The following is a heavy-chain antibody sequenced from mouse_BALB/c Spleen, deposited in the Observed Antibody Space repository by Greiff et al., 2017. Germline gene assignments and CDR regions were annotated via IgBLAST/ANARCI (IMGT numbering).Heavy chain of an antibody. Sequence: VQLQQSGAELVRPGVSVKISCKGSGYTFTDYAMHWVKQSHATSLEWIGVISTYYGDASYNQKFKGKATMTVDKSSSTAYMELARLTSEDSAIYYCARRNDHANLDYWGQGTTLTVSS. CDR2: ISTYYGDA. J-gene: IGHJ2*01. CDR1: GYTFTDYA. D-gene: IGHD2-4*01. CDR3: ARRNDHANLDY. V-gene: IGHV1S137*01.